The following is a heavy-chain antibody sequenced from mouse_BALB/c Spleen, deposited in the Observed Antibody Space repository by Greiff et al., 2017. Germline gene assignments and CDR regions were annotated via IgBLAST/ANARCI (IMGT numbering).Heavy chain of an antibody. D-gene: IGHD2-14*01. CDR2: IWGDGST. V-gene: IGHV2-3*01. CDR1: GFSLTSYG. CDR3: AKRGPTIGTNAMDY. J-gene: IGHJ4*01. Sequence: VQGVESGPGLVAPSQSLSITCTVSGFSLTSYGVSWVRQPPGKGLEWLGVIWGDGSTNYHSALISRLSISKDNSKSQVFLKLNSLQTDDTATYYCAKRGPTIGTNAMDYWGQGTSVTVSS.